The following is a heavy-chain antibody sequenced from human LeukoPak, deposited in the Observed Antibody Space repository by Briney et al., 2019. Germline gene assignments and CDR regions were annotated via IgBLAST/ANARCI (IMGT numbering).Heavy chain of an antibody. V-gene: IGHV3-53*01. CDR2: IYSGGGT. CDR3: ARVGGNRPWYFDL. D-gene: IGHD4-23*01. J-gene: IGHJ2*01. Sequence: GWSLRLSCAASGFSVSSNYMSWVRQAPGKGLEWVSVIYSGGGTYYAGSVKGRFTISRDNSKNTLYLQMNSLRAEDTAVYYCARVGGNRPWYFDLWGRGTLVTVSS. CDR1: GFSVSSNY.